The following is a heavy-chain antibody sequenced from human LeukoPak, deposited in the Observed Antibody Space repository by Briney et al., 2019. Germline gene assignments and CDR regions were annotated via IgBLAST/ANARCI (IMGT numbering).Heavy chain of an antibody. D-gene: IGHD2-21*02. CDR2: ISRNGGST. CDR1: GFTFSTYA. Sequence: PGGSLRLSCAAAGFTFSTYAMNWVRQAPGKGLEWVSSISRNGGSTYYADSVKGRFTISRDNSKNTLFLQMNSLRAEDSAVYYCAKKAYCGGDCYSATSLDYWGQGTLVTVSS. CDR3: AKKAYCGGDCYSATSLDY. J-gene: IGHJ4*02. V-gene: IGHV3-23*01.